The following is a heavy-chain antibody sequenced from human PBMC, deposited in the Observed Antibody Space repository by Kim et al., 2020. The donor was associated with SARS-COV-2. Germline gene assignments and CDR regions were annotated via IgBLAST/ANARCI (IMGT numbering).Heavy chain of an antibody. CDR3: ARALRYFDWRYYYYGMDV. Sequence: GGSLRLSCAASGFTFSSYGMHWVRQAPGKGLEWVAVIWYDGSNKYYADSVKGRFTISRDNSKNTLYLQMNSLRAEDTAVYYCARALRYFDWRYYYYGMDVWGQGTTVTVSS. D-gene: IGHD3-9*01. CDR1: GFTFSSYG. J-gene: IGHJ6*02. CDR2: IWYDGSNK. V-gene: IGHV3-33*01.